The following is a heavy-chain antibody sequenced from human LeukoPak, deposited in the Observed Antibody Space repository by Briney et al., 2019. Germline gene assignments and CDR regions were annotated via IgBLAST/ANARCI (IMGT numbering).Heavy chain of an antibody. CDR1: GGSISSGSYY. CDR3: ARGVDDTVTTVYFDY. V-gene: IGHV4-61*09. D-gene: IGHD4-17*01. J-gene: IGHJ4*02. CDR2: IYTPGST. Sequence: TSETLSLTCTVSGGSISSGSYYWSWIRQPAGKGLEWIGHIYTPGSTNYNPSLKSRVTISVDTSKNQFSLKLSSVTAADTAVYYCARGVDDTVTTVYFDYWGQGTLVTVSS.